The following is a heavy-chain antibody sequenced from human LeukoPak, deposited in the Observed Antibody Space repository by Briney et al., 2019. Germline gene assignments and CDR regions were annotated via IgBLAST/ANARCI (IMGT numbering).Heavy chain of an antibody. CDR1: GGSLSDDY. J-gene: IGHJ6*02. CDR3: ARAPQYYYDSSGQYGMDV. V-gene: IGHV4-30-4*08. CDR2: IYYSGST. Sequence: SETLSLTCAVYGGSLSDDYWSWIRQPPGKGLEWIGYIYYSGSTYYNPSLKSRVTISVDTSKNQFSLKLSSVTAADTAVYYCARAPQYYYDSSGQYGMDVWGQGTTVTVSS. D-gene: IGHD3-22*01.